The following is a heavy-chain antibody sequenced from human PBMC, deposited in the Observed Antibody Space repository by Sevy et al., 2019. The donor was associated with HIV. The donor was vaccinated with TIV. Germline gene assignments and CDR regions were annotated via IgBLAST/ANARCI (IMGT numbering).Heavy chain of an antibody. CDR1: GFTFGSYG. J-gene: IGHJ4*02. CDR2: IWFDGSNI. Sequence: GGSLRLSCVASGFTFGSYGMLWVRQAPGKGLEWVADIWFDGSNIHYAHSVRGRFTISRDNSKNTLSLHMSSLRVEDTAVYYCARERTYLFDYCGQGTLVTVSS. CDR3: ARERTYLFDY. V-gene: IGHV3-33*01.